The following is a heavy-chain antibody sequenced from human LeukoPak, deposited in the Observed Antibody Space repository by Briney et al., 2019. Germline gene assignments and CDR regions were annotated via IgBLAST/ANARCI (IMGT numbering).Heavy chain of an antibody. CDR1: GGSISSYY. J-gene: IGHJ4*02. CDR2: IYHTGST. CDR3: ARGLNRNDYGDYGY. Sequence: SETVSLSCTVSGGSISSYYWSWIRQPPGKGLEWIGYIYHTGSTSYNPSLKGRVTISVDTSKNQFSLKLSSVTAADTAVYYCARGLNRNDYGDYGYWGQGTLVTVSS. D-gene: IGHD4-17*01. V-gene: IGHV4-59*01.